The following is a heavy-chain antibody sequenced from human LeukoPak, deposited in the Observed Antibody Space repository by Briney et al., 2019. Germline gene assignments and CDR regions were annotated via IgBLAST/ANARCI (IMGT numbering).Heavy chain of an antibody. J-gene: IGHJ4*02. CDR1: GYTFTGYY. V-gene: IGHV1-2*02. CDR2: INPNSGGT. CDR3: ARVIVGATRGGYYFDY. D-gene: IGHD1-26*01. Sequence: ASVKVSCKAYGYTFTGYYMHWVRQAPGQGLEWMGWINPNSGGTNYAQKFQGRVTMTRDTSISTAYMELSRLRSDDTAVYYCARVIVGATRGGYYFDYWGQGTLVTVSS.